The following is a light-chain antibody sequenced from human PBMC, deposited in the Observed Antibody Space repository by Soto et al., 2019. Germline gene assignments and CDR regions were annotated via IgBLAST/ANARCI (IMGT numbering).Light chain of an antibody. CDR3: QEYYSPPFT. CDR1: QGISSS. CDR2: AAS. V-gene: IGKV1-27*01. Sequence: DIQMTQSPSSLFASVGDRFTITCRASQGISSSLAWYQLKPGKVPELLIYAASTLHSGVPSRFSGSGSGTDFTLTISSLQPEDVATYYCQEYYSPPFTFGPGTKVNFK. J-gene: IGKJ3*01.